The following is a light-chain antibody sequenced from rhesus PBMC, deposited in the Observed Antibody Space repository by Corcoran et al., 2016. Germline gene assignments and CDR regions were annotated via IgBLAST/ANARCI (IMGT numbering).Light chain of an antibody. CDR1: QSISSW. V-gene: IGKV1-22*01. J-gene: IGKJ1*01. CDR3: LQYSSSPWT. Sequence: DIQMTQSPSSLSASVGDTVTITCRASQSISSWLDWYQQKPGKAPKPLIDKASSLQSGVPSRFSGDGSGTDFTLTISSLQPEDFATYYCLQYSSSPWTFGQGTKVEIK. CDR2: KAS.